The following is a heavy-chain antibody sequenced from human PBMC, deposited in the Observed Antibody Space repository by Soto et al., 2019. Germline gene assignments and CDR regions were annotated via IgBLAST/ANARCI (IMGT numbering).Heavy chain of an antibody. CDR2: IYYSGST. CDR1: GGSISSGGYY. J-gene: IGHJ4*02. V-gene: IGHV4-31*03. CDR3: ASLYCSSTSCYLDY. D-gene: IGHD2-2*01. Sequence: SETLSLTCTVSGGSISSGGYYWSWIRQHPGKGLEWIGYIYYSGSTYYNPSLKSRVTISVDTSKNQFSLKLSSVTAADTAVYYCASLYCSSTSCYLDYWGQGTLVTVSS.